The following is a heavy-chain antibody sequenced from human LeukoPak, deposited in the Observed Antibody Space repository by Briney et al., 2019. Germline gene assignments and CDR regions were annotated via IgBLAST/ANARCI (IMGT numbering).Heavy chain of an antibody. D-gene: IGHD2-8*01. J-gene: IGHJ4*02. CDR1: GFTVSSNY. Sequence: GGSLRLSCAASGFTVSSNYMSWVRQAPGKGLEWVSTIYTGGDTYYADSVKGRFTISRDNSQNTLYLQMNSLRVEDTAVYYCTKGLWAGVSAARDWGQGTLVTVSS. CDR2: IYTGGDT. CDR3: TKGLWAGVSAARD. V-gene: IGHV3-66*01.